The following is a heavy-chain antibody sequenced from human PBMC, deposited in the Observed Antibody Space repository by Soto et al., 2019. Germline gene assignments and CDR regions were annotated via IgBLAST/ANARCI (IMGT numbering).Heavy chain of an antibody. Sequence: GGSLRLSCAASGFTFSSYWMSWVRQAPGKGLEWVANIKQDGSEKYYVDSVKGRFTISRDNAKNSLYLQMNSLRAEDTAVHYCARDHYDSSGYYWDYWGQGTLVTSPQ. CDR2: IKQDGSEK. CDR1: GFTFSSYW. CDR3: ARDHYDSSGYYWDY. J-gene: IGHJ4*02. D-gene: IGHD3-22*01. V-gene: IGHV3-7*03.